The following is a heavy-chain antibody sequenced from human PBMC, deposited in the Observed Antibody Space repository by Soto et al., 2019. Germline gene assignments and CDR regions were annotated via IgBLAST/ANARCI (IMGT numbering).Heavy chain of an antibody. D-gene: IGHD3-3*01. J-gene: IGHJ6*02. CDR3: ASFYDFWSGYLPPDV. CDR2: ISGSGGST. CDR1: GFTCSSYA. V-gene: IGHV3-23*01. Sequence: SGGALRLCSEDSGFTCSSYAMRWVRQSQGKGLEWVSAISGSGGSTYYADSVKGRFTISRDNSKNTLYLQMNSLRAEDTAVYYCASFYDFWSGYLPPDVWGQGTTVPVS.